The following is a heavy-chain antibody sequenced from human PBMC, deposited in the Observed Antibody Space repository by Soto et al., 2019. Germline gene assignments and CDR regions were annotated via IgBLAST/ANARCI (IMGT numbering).Heavy chain of an antibody. CDR2: ISPYTGNT. V-gene: IGHV1-18*01. J-gene: IGHJ6*02. CDR3: VMVDNYVTPTPQDV. D-gene: IGHD3-16*01. CDR1: GYIFVNYG. Sequence: ASVKVSCKASGYIFVNYGIAWVRQAPGQGLEWMGWISPYTGNTHSASKVQSRLTMTTDTSTSTAYKDLGSLTSVDTAVYYCVMVDNYVTPTPQDVWGQGTTVTVSS.